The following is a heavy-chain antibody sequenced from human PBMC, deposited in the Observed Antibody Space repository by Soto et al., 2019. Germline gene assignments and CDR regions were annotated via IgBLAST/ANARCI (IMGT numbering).Heavy chain of an antibody. V-gene: IGHV3-23*01. Sequence: GGSLRLSCVASGFIFDNYAMSWVRQAPGKGLEWVSSLSSRGSKVYYTDSVKGRLTISRDNSKNTLYLHLNSPSADDTATYYCVKAAIYCDGTNCHYHFDYWGQGTPVTVSS. D-gene: IGHD2-21*01. CDR2: LSSRGSKV. J-gene: IGHJ4*02. CDR1: GFIFDNYA. CDR3: VKAAIYCDGTNCHYHFDY.